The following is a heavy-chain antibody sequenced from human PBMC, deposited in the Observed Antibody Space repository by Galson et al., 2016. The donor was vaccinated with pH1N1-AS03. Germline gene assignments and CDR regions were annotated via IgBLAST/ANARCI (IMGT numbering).Heavy chain of an antibody. CDR2: NRYYGSSE. V-gene: IGHV3-33*01. D-gene: IGHD3-3*01. CDR1: GFTLRTYD. J-gene: IGHJ4*02. CDR3: VRGSGYYFDS. Sequence: SLRLSCAASGFTLRTYDMHWARQAPGKGLEWVGINRYYGSSEYYGDSVKGRIRISRDNSQNTISLQMNSLRVEDTAVYYCVRGSGYYFDSWGQGTLVIVSS.